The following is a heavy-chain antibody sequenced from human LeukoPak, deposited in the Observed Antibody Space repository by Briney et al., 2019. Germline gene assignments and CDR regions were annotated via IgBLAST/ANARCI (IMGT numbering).Heavy chain of an antibody. J-gene: IGHJ4*02. Sequence: GGSLRLSCAASGFRFSKFWMGWVSQAPGKGLEWVANIKQDGSETYYADCVKGRFTISRDNAKNSLYLQMNSLRAEDTAVYYCARDPLSSSSFDLWGQGTLVTVSS. V-gene: IGHV3-7*01. CDR3: ARDPLSSSSFDL. CDR1: GFRFSKFW. CDR2: IKQDGSET. D-gene: IGHD6-13*01.